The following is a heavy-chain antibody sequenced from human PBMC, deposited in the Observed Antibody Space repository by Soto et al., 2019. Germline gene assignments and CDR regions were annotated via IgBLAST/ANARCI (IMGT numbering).Heavy chain of an antibody. D-gene: IGHD2-2*01. CDR3: ARDSSLHQPLFYGMDV. Sequence: EVQLMESGGGLVQPGGSLRLSCAASGLTVSSNYMSWVRQAPGKGLEWVSVMYSGGSTYCADSVKGRFIISRDNYKNTLYLQMDSLRVEDTAVYYCARDSSLHQPLFYGMDVWGQGTTVTVSS. CDR1: GLTVSSNY. CDR2: MYSGGST. J-gene: IGHJ6*02. V-gene: IGHV3-66*01.